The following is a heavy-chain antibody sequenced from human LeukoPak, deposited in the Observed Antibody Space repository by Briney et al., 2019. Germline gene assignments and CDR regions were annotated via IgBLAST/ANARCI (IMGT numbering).Heavy chain of an antibody. V-gene: IGHV1-69*04. J-gene: IGHJ6*02. CDR2: IIPILGIA. CDR1: GGTFSSYA. CDR3: ARERGGGEYGMDV. Sequence: GASVKVSCKASGGTFSSYAISWVRQAPGQGLEWMGRIIPILGIANYAQKFQGRVTITADKSTSTAYMELSSLRSDDTAVYYCARERGGGEYGMDVWGQGTTVTVSS. D-gene: IGHD3-10*01.